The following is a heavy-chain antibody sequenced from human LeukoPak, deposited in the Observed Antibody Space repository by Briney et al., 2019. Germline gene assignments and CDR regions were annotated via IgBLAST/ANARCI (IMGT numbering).Heavy chain of an antibody. CDR3: AKDGGLWVSAHWGDS. D-gene: IGHD7-27*01. CDR1: GFTFSSYW. CDR2: ITTSDGNT. Sequence: GGSLGLSCAASGFTFSSYWMNWVRQAPGKGLVWVSTITTSDGNTYYADSVKGRFTVSRDNSKNTLFLQMNSLRAEDTAVYYCAKDGGLWVSAHWGDSWGRGTLVTVSS. J-gene: IGHJ4*02. V-gene: IGHV3-23*01.